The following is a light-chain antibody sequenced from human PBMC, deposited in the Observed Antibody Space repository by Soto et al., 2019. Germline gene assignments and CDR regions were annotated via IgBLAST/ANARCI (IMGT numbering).Light chain of an antibody. V-gene: IGKV1-5*03. CDR1: QSISSW. CDR3: QHYNSYSEA. CDR2: KAS. Sequence: IQMTQSPATLSASVGDRVTITCRASQSISSWLAWYQQKPGKAPKLLIYKASSLESGVPSRFSGSGSGTEFTLTISSLQPDDFATYYCQHYNSYSEAFGQGTKVDNK. J-gene: IGKJ1*01.